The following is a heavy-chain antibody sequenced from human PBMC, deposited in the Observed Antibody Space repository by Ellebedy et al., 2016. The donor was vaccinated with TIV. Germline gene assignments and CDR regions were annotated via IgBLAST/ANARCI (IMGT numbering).Heavy chain of an antibody. J-gene: IGHJ3*02. CDR3: ARESRSYDILTGYYTFEAGGFDI. Sequence: SQTLSLTCVISGDSVSTDIGWNWIRQSPSRGLEWLGRTYYRSKWNNDYAVSLKSRITINPDTSKNQFSLKLSSVTAADTAVYFCARESRSYDILTGYYTFEAGGFDIWGQGTMVTVSS. D-gene: IGHD3-9*01. V-gene: IGHV6-1*01. CDR2: TYYRSKWNN. CDR1: GDSVSTDIG.